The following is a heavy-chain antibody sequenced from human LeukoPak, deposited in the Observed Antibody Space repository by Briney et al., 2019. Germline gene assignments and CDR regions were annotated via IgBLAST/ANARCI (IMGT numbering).Heavy chain of an antibody. CDR1: GFTFSSYA. J-gene: IGHJ4*02. D-gene: IGHD5-24*01. CDR2: ISGSGGGT. CDR3: AKKRWLHSPFDY. V-gene: IGHV3-23*01. Sequence: GGSLRLSCAASGFTFSSYAMSWVRQAPGKGLEWVSDISGSGGGTYYADSVKGRFTISRDNSKNTLYLQMNSLRAEDTAVDYCAKKRWLHSPFDYWGQGTLVTVSS.